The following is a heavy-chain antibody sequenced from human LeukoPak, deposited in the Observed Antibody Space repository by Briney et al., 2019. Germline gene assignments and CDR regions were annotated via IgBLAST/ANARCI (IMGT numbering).Heavy chain of an antibody. CDR1: GGSFSGYY. Sequence: SETLSLTCAVYGGSFSGYYWSWIRQPPGKGLEWSGEINNSGSTNYNPSLKSRVTISVDPSKNQFSLKLSSVTAADTAVYYCARSAGYSSGWDRRGFDYWGQGTLVTVSS. J-gene: IGHJ4*02. CDR3: ARSAGYSSGWDRRGFDY. V-gene: IGHV4-34*01. D-gene: IGHD6-19*01. CDR2: INNSGST.